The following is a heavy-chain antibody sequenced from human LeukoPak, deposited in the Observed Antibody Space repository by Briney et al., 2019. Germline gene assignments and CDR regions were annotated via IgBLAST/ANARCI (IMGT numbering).Heavy chain of an antibody. J-gene: IGHJ4*02. D-gene: IGHD3-16*01. CDR3: ARGIRGRRTFDY. Sequence: GASVKVSCKASGYTFTSYGINWVRQAPGPGLEWMGWMNPNSGNTGYAQKFQGRGTMTRNTSIGTAYMELSSLRSEDTAVYSCARGIRGRRTFDYWGQGTLVTVSS. CDR1: GYTFTSYG. CDR2: MNPNSGNT. V-gene: IGHV1-8*01.